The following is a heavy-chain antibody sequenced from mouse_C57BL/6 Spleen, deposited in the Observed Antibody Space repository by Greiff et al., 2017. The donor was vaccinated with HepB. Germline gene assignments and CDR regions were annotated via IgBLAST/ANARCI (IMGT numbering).Heavy chain of an antibody. D-gene: IGHD1-1*01. J-gene: IGHJ2*01. CDR3: ARTTVVASFDY. CDR2: ISSGSSTI. CDR1: GFTFSDYG. Sequence: EVMLVESGGGLVKPGGSLKLSCAASGFTFSDYGMHWVRQAPEKGLEWVAYISSGSSTIYYADTVKGRFTLSRDNAKNTLFLQMTSLRSEDTAMYYCARTTVVASFDYWGQGTTLTVSS. V-gene: IGHV5-17*01.